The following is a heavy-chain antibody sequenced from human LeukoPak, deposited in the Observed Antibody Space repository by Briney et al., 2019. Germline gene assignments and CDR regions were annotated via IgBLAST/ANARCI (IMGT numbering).Heavy chain of an antibody. Sequence: PGGSLRLSCAASGFTFSSYWMSWVRQAPGKGLEWVATIKQDGSEKYYVDSVKGRFTISRDNAKNSLYLQMNSLRAEDTAVYYCARSQWELPYAFDIWGQGTMVTVSS. CDR1: GFTFSSYW. D-gene: IGHD1-26*01. V-gene: IGHV3-7*01. CDR3: ARSQWELPYAFDI. CDR2: IKQDGSEK. J-gene: IGHJ3*02.